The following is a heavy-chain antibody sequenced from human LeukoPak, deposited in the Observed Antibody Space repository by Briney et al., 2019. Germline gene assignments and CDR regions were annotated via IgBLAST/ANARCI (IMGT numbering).Heavy chain of an antibody. Sequence: GASVKVSCKASGYTFTSYGISWVRQAPGQGLEWMGWINPNSGGTNYAQKFQGRVTMTRDMSTSTVYMELSSLRSEDTAVYYCARGLPVVPAAIDYWGQGTLVTVSS. J-gene: IGHJ4*02. D-gene: IGHD2-2*01. V-gene: IGHV1-18*01. CDR1: GYTFTSYG. CDR3: ARGLPVVPAAIDY. CDR2: INPNSGGT.